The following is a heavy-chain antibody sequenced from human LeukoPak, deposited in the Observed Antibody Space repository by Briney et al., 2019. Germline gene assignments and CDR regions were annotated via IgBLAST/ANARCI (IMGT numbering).Heavy chain of an antibody. Sequence: GGSLRLSCAASGFTFSSYAMSWVRQAPGKGLEWVSAISGSGGSTYYADSVKGRSTISRDNSKNTLYLQMNSLRAEDTAVYYCAKDSGNYYDSGNWFDPWGQGTLVTVSS. D-gene: IGHD3-22*01. J-gene: IGHJ5*02. CDR2: ISGSGGST. V-gene: IGHV3-23*01. CDR3: AKDSGNYYDSGNWFDP. CDR1: GFTFSSYA.